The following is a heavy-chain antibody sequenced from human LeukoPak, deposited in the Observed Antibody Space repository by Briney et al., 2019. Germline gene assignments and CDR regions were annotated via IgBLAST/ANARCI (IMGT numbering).Heavy chain of an antibody. Sequence: GESLKISCEGSGYSFTSYWIGWVRQMPGKGLEWMGTIFPRDSETRYSPSFQGQVTISVDKSINTAYLEWSSLKASDTAMYYCAKRKNGDYENPWDYWGQGTLVTVSS. CDR1: GYSFTSYW. CDR2: IFPRDSET. D-gene: IGHD4-17*01. CDR3: AKRKNGDYENPWDY. V-gene: IGHV5-51*01. J-gene: IGHJ4*02.